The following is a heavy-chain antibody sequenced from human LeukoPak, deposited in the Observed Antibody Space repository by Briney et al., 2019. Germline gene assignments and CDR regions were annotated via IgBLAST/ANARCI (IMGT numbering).Heavy chain of an antibody. CDR1: GYTFTGYY. V-gene: IGHV1-2*02. CDR2: INPNSGGT. Sequence: ASVKVSCKASGYTFTGYYMHWVRQAPGQGLEWMGWINPNSGGTNYAQKFQGRVTMTRDTSISTACMELSRLRSDDTAVYYCARADGYCSSTSCYHWFDYWGQGTLVTVSS. J-gene: IGHJ4*02. CDR3: ARADGYCSSTSCYHWFDY. D-gene: IGHD2-2*01.